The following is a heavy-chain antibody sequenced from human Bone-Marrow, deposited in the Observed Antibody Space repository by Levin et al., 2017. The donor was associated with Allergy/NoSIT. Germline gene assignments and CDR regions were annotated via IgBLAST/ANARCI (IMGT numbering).Heavy chain of an antibody. CDR1: NYSISSDFH. Sequence: SETLSLTCAVSNYSISSDFHWGWIRQPPGKGLEWIGSIDQSGNTYYNPSLKSRVTISLDTSKNQFSLRLTSVTAADTAVYYCARTLRYCSGDGCYYYFDQWGQGTLVTVSS. CDR3: ARTLRYCSGDGCYYYFDQ. CDR2: IDQSGNT. V-gene: IGHV4-38-2*01. J-gene: IGHJ4*02. D-gene: IGHD2-15*01.